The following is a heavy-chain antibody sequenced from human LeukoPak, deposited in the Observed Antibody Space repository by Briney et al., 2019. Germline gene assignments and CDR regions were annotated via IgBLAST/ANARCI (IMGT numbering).Heavy chain of an antibody. Sequence: GGSLRLSCAASGFTFSSYAMSWVRQAPGKGLEWVSAISGSGGSTYYADSVKGRFTISRDNSKNTLYLQMNSLRAEDTAVYYRAKDLGTVTGGRYYFDYWGQGTLVTVSS. D-gene: IGHD4-4*01. CDR2: ISGSGGST. J-gene: IGHJ4*02. CDR1: GFTFSSYA. CDR3: AKDLGTVTGGRYYFDY. V-gene: IGHV3-23*01.